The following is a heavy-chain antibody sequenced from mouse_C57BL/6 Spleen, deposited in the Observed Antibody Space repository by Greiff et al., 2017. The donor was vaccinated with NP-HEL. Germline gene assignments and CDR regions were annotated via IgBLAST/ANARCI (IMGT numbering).Heavy chain of an antibody. J-gene: IGHJ2*01. CDR2: IDPETGGT. CDR1: GYTFTDYE. D-gene: IGHD1-1*01. Sequence: VKLVESGAELVRPGASVTLSCKASGYTFTDYEMHWVKQTPVHGLEWIGAIDPETGGTAYNQKFKGKAILTADKSSSTAYMELRSLTSEDSAVYYCTDLLLRYDYWGQGTTLTVSS. CDR3: TDLLLRYDY. V-gene: IGHV1-15*01.